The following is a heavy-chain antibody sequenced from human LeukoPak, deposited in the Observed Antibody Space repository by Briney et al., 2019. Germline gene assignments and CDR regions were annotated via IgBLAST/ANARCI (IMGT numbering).Heavy chain of an antibody. CDR3: ARGSRWLQFPSRYYYYMDV. CDR1: GYTFTSYD. Sequence: ASVKVSCKASGYTFTSYDINWVRQATGQGLEWMGWMNPNSGNTGYAQKFQGRVTITRNTSISTAYMELSSLRSEDTAVYYCARGSRWLQFPSRYYYYMDVWGKGTTVTVSS. V-gene: IGHV1-8*03. CDR2: MNPNSGNT. D-gene: IGHD5-24*01. J-gene: IGHJ6*03.